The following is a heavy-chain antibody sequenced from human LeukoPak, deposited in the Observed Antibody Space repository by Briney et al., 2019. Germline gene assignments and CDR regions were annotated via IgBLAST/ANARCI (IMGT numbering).Heavy chain of an antibody. Sequence: GGSLRLSCAASGFTFNNYAMSWVRQAPVRGLEWVSSLRGNSDTFYADSVKGRFTLSRDDSRNTVYLQLNNLRVEDTAVYYCAKASCVSNADAVWWGQGTLVTVSS. V-gene: IGHV3-23*01. CDR1: GFTFNNYA. D-gene: IGHD1-1*01. J-gene: IGHJ4*02. CDR2: LRGNSDT. CDR3: AKASCVSNADAVW.